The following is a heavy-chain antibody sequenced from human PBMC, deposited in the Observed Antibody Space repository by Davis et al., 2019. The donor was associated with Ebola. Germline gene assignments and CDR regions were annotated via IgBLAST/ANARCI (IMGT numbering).Heavy chain of an antibody. CDR1: GFIFRNYV. Sequence: GESLKISCETSGFIFRNYVMSWVRQAPGKGLEWVSTFGTGGDTYYADSVKGRFAISRDNSRGTLYLQMNSLRVEDSGIYYCVKDSSNIWFDIWGQGTLVTVSS. CDR3: VKDSSNIWFDI. J-gene: IGHJ3*02. V-gene: IGHV3-23*01. D-gene: IGHD2/OR15-2a*01. CDR2: FGTGGDT.